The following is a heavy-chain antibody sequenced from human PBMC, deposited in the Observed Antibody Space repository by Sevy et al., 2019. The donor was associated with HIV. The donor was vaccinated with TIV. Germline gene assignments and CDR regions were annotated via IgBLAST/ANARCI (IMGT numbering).Heavy chain of an antibody. D-gene: IGHD3-22*01. CDR3: ATSYYDSSGYSPLFYYGMDV. CDR2: FIPLFDPT. V-gene: IGHV1-69*13. Sequence: ASVKVSCKTSGGTFINFAITWVRQAPGQGLEWMGGFIPLFDPTNYSQKFQGRVTLTADGSTATAYMELSSLRSEDTAVYYCATSYYDSSGYSPLFYYGMDVWGQGTTVTVSS. J-gene: IGHJ6*02. CDR1: GGTFINFA.